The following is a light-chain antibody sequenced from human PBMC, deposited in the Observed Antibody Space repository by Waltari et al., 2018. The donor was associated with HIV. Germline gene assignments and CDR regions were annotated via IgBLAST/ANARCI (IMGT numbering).Light chain of an antibody. CDR2: QDT. CDR1: TLGDKY. V-gene: IGLV3-1*01. J-gene: IGLJ2*01. CDR3: QAWDSSAVV. Sequence: SYELTQPPSVSVSPGQTASITCSGDTLGDKYVSWYQQRQGQYPLLVIYQDTGRPSGIPERLSGSNSGNTATLTISGTQAMDEADYYCQAWDSSAVVFGGGTNLTVL.